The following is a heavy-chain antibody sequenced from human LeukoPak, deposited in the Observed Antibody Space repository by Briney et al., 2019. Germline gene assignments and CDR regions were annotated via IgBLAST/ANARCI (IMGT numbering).Heavy chain of an antibody. CDR1: GGSISSSSYY. CDR2: IYYSGST. J-gene: IGHJ5*02. Sequence: SETLSLTCTVSGGSISSSSYYWGWIRQPPGKGLEWSGSIYYSGSTYYNPSLKSRVTISVDTSKNQFSLKLSSVTAADTAVYYCARHDGTISLNWFDPWGQGSLVTVSS. D-gene: IGHD3-3*01. V-gene: IGHV4-39*01. CDR3: ARHDGTISLNWFDP.